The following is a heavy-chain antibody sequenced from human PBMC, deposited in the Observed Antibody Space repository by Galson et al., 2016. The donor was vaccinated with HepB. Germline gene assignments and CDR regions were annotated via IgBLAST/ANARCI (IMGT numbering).Heavy chain of an antibody. V-gene: IGHV3-9*01. Sequence: SLRLSCAASGFNFGGFAMHWVRQVPGKGLESVSAITWNTNNIQYADSVRGRFTISRDNAKNSLYLQMNSLRPDDTAFYYCTKGLPYGATWVGAFDYWGQGVLVTVSS. J-gene: IGHJ4*02. CDR2: ITWNTNNI. D-gene: IGHD3-10*01. CDR1: GFNFGGFA. CDR3: TKGLPYGATWVGAFDY.